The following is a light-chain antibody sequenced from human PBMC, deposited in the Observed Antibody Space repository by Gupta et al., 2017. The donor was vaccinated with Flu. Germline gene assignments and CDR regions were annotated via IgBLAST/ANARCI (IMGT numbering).Light chain of an antibody. V-gene: IGLV1-44*01. CDR2: SSN. CDR3: AAWDDSRHVVL. CDR1: NSNIGSNT. Sequence: SVLTQPPSASGTPGQRVTIVCSGNNSNIGSNTVYWYQQLPGPAPKLLVYSSNLRPSGVRDRFSASKSGTSTSLAISGLQAEDEADYYCAAWDDSRHVVLFGGGTKLTLL. J-gene: IGLJ3*02.